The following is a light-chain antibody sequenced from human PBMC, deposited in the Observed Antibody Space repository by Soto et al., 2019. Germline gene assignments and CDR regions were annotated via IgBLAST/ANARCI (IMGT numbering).Light chain of an antibody. CDR1: QIVLSNNNNY. Sequence: VMTQTPLSLSVAPGQPASISCKSSQIVLSNNNNYLAWFQQKPGQPPRLFIYWASTRGSGVPDRFSGSGSGTDFTLTISNVEAEDVAIYYCQQYHSDPITFGQGTRLEIK. J-gene: IGKJ5*01. V-gene: IGKV4-1*01. CDR3: QQYHSDPIT. CDR2: WAS.